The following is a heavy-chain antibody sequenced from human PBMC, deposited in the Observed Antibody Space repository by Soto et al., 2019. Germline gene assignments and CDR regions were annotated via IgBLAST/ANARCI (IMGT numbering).Heavy chain of an antibody. V-gene: IGHV3-33*01. D-gene: IGHD4-17*01. CDR1: GFTFSSYG. Sequence: GGSLRLSCAASGFTFSSYGMHWVRQAPGKGLEWVAVIWYDGSNKYYADSVKGRFTISRDNSKNTLYLQMNSLRAEDTAVYYCARDSPGYGDYGGYFDYWGQGTLVTVSS. CDR2: IWYDGSNK. J-gene: IGHJ4*02. CDR3: ARDSPGYGDYGGYFDY.